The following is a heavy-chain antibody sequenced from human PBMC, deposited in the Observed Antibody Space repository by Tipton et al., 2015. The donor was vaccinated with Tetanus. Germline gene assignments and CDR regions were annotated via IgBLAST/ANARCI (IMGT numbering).Heavy chain of an antibody. J-gene: IGHJ6*02. Sequence: GLVKPSQTLSLTCAISGDSVSSPIAAWNWIRQSPSRGLEWLGRTLYRSKWIYDYAVSVRGRITIRPDTSRNQFSLQLNSVTAEDPAIYYCARDLGVRGYGVDVWGQGATVTGSS. D-gene: IGHD4/OR15-4a*01. CDR2: TLYRSKWIY. CDR3: ARDLGVRGYGVDV. CDR1: GDSVSSPIAA. V-gene: IGHV6-1*01.